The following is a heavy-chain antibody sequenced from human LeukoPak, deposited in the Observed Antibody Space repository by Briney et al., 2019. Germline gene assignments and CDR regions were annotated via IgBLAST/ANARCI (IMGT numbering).Heavy chain of an antibody. V-gene: IGHV6-1*01. J-gene: IGHJ5*02. CDR2: TYYRSKWYN. CDR3: ARDWAAAGVSWFDP. D-gene: IGHD6-13*01. Sequence: SQTLSLTCAVSGDSVSSNSAAWNWIRQSPSRGLEWLVRTYYRSKWYNDYAVSVKSRITINPDTSKNQFSLQLNSVTPEDTAVYYCARDWAAAGVSWFDPWGQGTLVTVSS. CDR1: GDSVSSNSAA.